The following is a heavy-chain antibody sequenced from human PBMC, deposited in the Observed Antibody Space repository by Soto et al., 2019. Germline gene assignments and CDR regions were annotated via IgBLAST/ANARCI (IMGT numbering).Heavy chain of an antibody. CDR2: IYSGGST. V-gene: IGHV3-66*01. CDR3: ARSSVGYQLLDYHGMDV. D-gene: IGHD2-2*01. Sequence: EVQLVESGGGLVQPGGSLRLSCAAYGFTVSSNYMSWVRQAPGKGLEWVSVIYSGGSTYYADSVKGRITISRDNSKNTLYLQMNSLRAEDTAVYYWARSSVGYQLLDYHGMDVWGQGTTVTVSS. CDR1: GFTVSSNY. J-gene: IGHJ6*02.